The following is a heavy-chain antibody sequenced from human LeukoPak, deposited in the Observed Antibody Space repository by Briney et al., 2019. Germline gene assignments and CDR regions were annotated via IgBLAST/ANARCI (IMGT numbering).Heavy chain of an antibody. J-gene: IGHJ4*02. V-gene: IGHV4-59*01. CDR1: GGSISSYY. Sequence: SETLSLTCTVSGGSISSYYWSWIRQPPGKGLEWIGYIYYSGSTNYNPSLKSRVTISVDTSKNQFSLKLSSVTAVDTAVYYCARARSSSGRGPFDYWGQGTLVTVSS. D-gene: IGHD3-10*01. CDR2: IYYSGST. CDR3: ARARSSSGRGPFDY.